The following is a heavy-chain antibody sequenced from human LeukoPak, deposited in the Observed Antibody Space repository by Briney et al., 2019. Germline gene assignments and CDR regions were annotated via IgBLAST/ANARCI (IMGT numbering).Heavy chain of an antibody. CDR2: INHSGST. CDR1: GGSFSGYY. V-gene: IGHV4-34*01. D-gene: IGHD6-13*01. CDR3: ARKVKSGYSSSWYVWDYYYYMDV. Sequence: SETLSLTCAVYGGSFSGYYWSWIRQPPGKGLEWIGEINHSGSTNYNPSLKSRVTISVDTSKNQFSLKLSSVTAADTAVYYCARKVKSGYSSSWYVWDYYYYMDVWGKGTTVTISS. J-gene: IGHJ6*03.